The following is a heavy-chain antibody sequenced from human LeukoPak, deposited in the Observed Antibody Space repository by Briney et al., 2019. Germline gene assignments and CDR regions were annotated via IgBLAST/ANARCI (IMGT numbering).Heavy chain of an antibody. CDR3: AKDRKDSSGYYYSMEY. J-gene: IGHJ4*02. CDR2: ISGSGGST. V-gene: IGHV3-23*01. D-gene: IGHD3-22*01. CDR1: GFTFSSYA. Sequence: PGGSLRLSCAASGFTFSSYAMSWVRQAPGKGLEWVSAISGSGGSTYYADSVKGRFTISRDNSKNTLYLQMNSLRAEDTAVYYCAKDRKDSSGYYYSMEYWGQGTLVTVSS.